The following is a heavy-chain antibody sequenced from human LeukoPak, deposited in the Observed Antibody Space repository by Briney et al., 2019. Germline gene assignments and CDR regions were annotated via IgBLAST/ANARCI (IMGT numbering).Heavy chain of an antibody. V-gene: IGHV3-33*01. J-gene: IGHJ4*02. CDR2: IWYDGSNK. D-gene: IGHD2-15*01. Sequence: GGSLRLSCAASGFTFSSYGMHWVRQAPGKGLEWVAVIWYDGSNKYYADSVKGRFTISRDNSKNTLYLQMNSLRAEDTAVYYSARAYCSGGSCYFLDYWGQGTLVTVSS. CDR1: GFTFSSYG. CDR3: ARAYCSGGSCYFLDY.